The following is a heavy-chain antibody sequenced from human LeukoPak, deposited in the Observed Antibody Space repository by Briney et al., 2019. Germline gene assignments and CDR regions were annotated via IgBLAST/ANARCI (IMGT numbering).Heavy chain of an antibody. V-gene: IGHV3-66*02. J-gene: IGHJ4*02. Sequence: PGGSLRLSCAASGFTVSSNYMSWVRQAPGKGLEWVSVIYSGGSTYYADSVKGRFTISRDNSKNTLYLQMNSLRAEDTAVYYCARIFYSNYVYYWGQGTLVTVSS. CDR1: GFTVSSNY. CDR3: ARIFYSNYVYY. CDR2: IYSGGST. D-gene: IGHD4-11*01.